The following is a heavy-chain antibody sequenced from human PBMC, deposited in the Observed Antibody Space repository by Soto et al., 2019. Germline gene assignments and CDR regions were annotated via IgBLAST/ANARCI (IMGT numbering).Heavy chain of an antibody. CDR1: GFTFSSYW. J-gene: IGHJ6*02. CDR3: ARVAIASGGVIAVTYALDV. D-gene: IGHD3-16*02. V-gene: IGHV3-74*01. CDR2: MNSDGSST. Sequence: GGSLRLSCAASGFTFSSYWMYWVRQAPGKGLVWVSRMNSDGSSTSYADSVKGRFTISRDNVKNSLLLQMNSLRDEDTAVYYCARVAIASGGVIAVTYALDVWGQGTTVTVSS.